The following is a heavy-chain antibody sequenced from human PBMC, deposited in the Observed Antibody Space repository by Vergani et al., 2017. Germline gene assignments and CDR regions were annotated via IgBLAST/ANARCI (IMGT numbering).Heavy chain of an antibody. CDR3: VRGGLDTIYNWFDP. V-gene: IGHV3-7*01. J-gene: IGHJ5*01. D-gene: IGHD5-18*01. Sequence: EVLLVESGGDLVQPGGSLRLSCEASGFNFQIYWMGWVRQTAEKGLEWVANIKQDGSEDYYVDSVKGRFTITRDNAKKFIYLQMNSLRADDTAVYYCVRGGLDTIYNWFDPWGQGTRVTVSS. CDR2: IKQDGSED. CDR1: GFNFQIYW.